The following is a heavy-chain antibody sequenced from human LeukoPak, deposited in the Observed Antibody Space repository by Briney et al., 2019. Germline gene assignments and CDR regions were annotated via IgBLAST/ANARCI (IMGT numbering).Heavy chain of an antibody. CDR2: VYHSGST. CDR3: ASQGSGQGYLNWFDP. CDR1: GVSITNGDYY. J-gene: IGHJ5*02. Sequence: SETLSLTCTVSGVSITNGDYYWSWIRQSPGKGLQWIGHVYHSGSTYYNPSLESRVTMSMDTSKNQFSLILTPVTAADTAVYYCASQGSGQGYLNWFDPWGQGALVTVSS. V-gene: IGHV4-30-4*01. D-gene: IGHD5-18*01.